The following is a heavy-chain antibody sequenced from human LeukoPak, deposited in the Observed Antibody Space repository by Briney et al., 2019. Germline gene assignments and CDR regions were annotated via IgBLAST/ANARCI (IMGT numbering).Heavy chain of an antibody. Sequence: GGSLRLSCAASGFTFSSYGMHWVRQAPGKGLEWVAVISYDGSNKYYADPVKGRFTISRDNSKNTLYLQMNSLRAEDTAVYYCAGGGAAPFDYWGQGTLVTVSS. CDR1: GFTFSSYG. D-gene: IGHD6-6*01. V-gene: IGHV3-30*03. J-gene: IGHJ4*02. CDR2: ISYDGSNK. CDR3: AGGGAAPFDY.